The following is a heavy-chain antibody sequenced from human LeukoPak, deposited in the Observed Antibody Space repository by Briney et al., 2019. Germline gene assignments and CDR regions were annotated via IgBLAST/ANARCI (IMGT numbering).Heavy chain of an antibody. Sequence: SETLSLTCTVSGGSISSGSYYWSWIRQPAGKGLEWIGRIYTSGSTNYNPSLKSRVTISVDTSKNQFSLKLSSVTAADTAVYYCARAINDYSNYEVLTDNWFDPWGQGTLVTVSS. CDR3: ARAINDYSNYEVLTDNWFDP. V-gene: IGHV4-61*02. CDR1: GGSISSGSYY. J-gene: IGHJ5*02. CDR2: IYTSGST. D-gene: IGHD4-11*01.